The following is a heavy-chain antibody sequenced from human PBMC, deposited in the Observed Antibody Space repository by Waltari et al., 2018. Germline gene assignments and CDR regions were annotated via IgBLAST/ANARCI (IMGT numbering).Heavy chain of an antibody. CDR1: GGSISSRSYY. V-gene: IGHV4-39*01. D-gene: IGHD3-9*01. Sequence: QLPLQESGPGLVKPSETLSLTCTVSGGSISSRSYYWGWLRQPPGKGLEWIGSIYYSGSTYYNPSLKSRVTISVDTSKNQFSLKLSSVTAADTAVYYCARSLRYNYYYYGMDVWGQGTTVTVSS. CDR3: ARSLRYNYYYYGMDV. CDR2: IYYSGST. J-gene: IGHJ6*02.